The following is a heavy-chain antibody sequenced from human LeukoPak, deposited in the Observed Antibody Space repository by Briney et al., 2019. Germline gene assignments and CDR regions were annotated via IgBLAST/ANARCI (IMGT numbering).Heavy chain of an antibody. CDR2: ISAYNGNT. CDR1: GYTFTIYG. V-gene: IGHV1-18*01. D-gene: IGHD3-22*01. Sequence: ASVKVSFKASGYTFTIYGISWVRQAPGQGREWMGWISAYNGNTNYAQKLQGRVTMTTDTSTSTAYMVLRSLRSDDTAVYYCARGGTYYYDSSGYYEALEYWGQGTLVTVSS. CDR3: ARGGTYYYDSSGYYEALEY. J-gene: IGHJ4*02.